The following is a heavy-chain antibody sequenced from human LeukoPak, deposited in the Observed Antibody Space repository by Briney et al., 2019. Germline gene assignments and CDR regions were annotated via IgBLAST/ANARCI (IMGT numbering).Heavy chain of an antibody. J-gene: IGHJ6*02. CDR3: ARDFWGGPTYYYYGMDV. CDR1: GFTFSSYG. D-gene: IGHD3-3*01. V-gene: IGHV3-33*08. Sequence: PGGSLRLSCAASGFTFSSYGMHWVRQAPGKGLEWVAVIWYDGSNKYYADSVKGRFTISRDNSKNTLYLQMNSLRAEDTAVYYCARDFWGGPTYYYYGMDVWGQGTTVTVSS. CDR2: IWYDGSNK.